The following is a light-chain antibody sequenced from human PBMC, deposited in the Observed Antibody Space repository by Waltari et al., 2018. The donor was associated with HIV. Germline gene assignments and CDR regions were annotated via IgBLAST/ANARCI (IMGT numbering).Light chain of an antibody. V-gene: IGKV3-15*01. J-gene: IGKJ4*01. CDR3: QQYIRWPLT. CDR1: ESLSDN. Sequence: VVLTQSPATLSVSPGETATLPCRASESLSDNLAWYQPKPGQAPRLLIHDPSTRPPGAPAMCGGSTSGTYFTLTSSSLRPEYVAVYCCQQYIRWPLTFGGGTKVEIK. CDR2: DPS.